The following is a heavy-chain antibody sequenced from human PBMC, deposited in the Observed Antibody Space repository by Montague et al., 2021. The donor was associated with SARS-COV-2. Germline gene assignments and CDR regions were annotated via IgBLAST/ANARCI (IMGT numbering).Heavy chain of an antibody. CDR1: GGSINNTSYY. V-gene: IGHV4-39*01. CDR2: IFYRGNT. D-gene: IGHD6-19*01. Sequence: SETLSLTCTVSGGSINNTSYYWGWIRQPPGKGLGWIGSIFYRGNTHYNASLKSRVTVSVDTSKNQFSLNLTSVTAADMALYYCARLTTSGSIAWGQGTLVTVSS. J-gene: IGHJ5*02. CDR3: ARLTTSGSIA.